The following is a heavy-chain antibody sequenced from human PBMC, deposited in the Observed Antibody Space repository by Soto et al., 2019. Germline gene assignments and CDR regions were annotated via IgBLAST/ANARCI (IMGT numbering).Heavy chain of an antibody. Sequence: SETLSLTCTVSGGSISSSSYYWGWIRQPPGKGLEWIGSIYYSGSTYYNPSLKSRVTISVDTSKNQFSLKLSSVTAADTAVYYCARVPDDYGDYEAGGYYFDYWGQGTLVTVSS. J-gene: IGHJ4*02. CDR3: ARVPDDYGDYEAGGYYFDY. CDR2: IYYSGST. V-gene: IGHV4-39*07. CDR1: GGSISSSSYY. D-gene: IGHD4-17*01.